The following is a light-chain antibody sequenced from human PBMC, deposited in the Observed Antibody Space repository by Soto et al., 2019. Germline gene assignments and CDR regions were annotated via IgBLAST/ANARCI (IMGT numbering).Light chain of an antibody. CDR2: EVS. CDR3: SAYADSNNVV. V-gene: IGLV2-8*01. CDR1: SSDVGGYNY. Sequence: QSALTQPPSAYGSPGQSVTISCTGTSSDVGGYNYVSWYQQHPGKAPKLMIYEVSKRPSGVPDRFSGSKSGNTASLTVSGLQAEDEADYYFSAYADSNNVVFGGGTKLTVL. J-gene: IGLJ2*01.